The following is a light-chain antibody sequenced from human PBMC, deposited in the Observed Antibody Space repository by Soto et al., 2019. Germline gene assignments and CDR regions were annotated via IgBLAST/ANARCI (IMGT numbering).Light chain of an antibody. CDR1: SSNIGSNT. Sequence: QSVLTQPPSASGTPGQRVTISCSGSSSNIGSNTVNWFLQLPGTAPKLLIYSNDQRPSGVPDRFSGSKSGTSASLAISGLQSEEEADYYCAEWDDALNGYVFGTGTKVTVL. V-gene: IGLV1-44*01. CDR2: SND. J-gene: IGLJ1*01. CDR3: AEWDDALNGYV.